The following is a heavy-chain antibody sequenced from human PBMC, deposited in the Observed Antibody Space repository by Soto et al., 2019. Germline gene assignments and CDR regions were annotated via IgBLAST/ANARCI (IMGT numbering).Heavy chain of an antibody. J-gene: IGHJ6*02. V-gene: IGHV3-30*18. Sequence: PGGSLRLSCAASGFTFSSYGMHWVRQAPGKGLEWVAVISYDGSNKYYADSVKGRFTISRDNSKNTLYLQMNSLRAEDTAVYYCAKGPRYCSSTSCYMMYYYGMDVWGQGTTVTVSS. CDR2: ISYDGSNK. CDR3: AKGPRYCSSTSCYMMYYYGMDV. CDR1: GFTFSSYG. D-gene: IGHD2-2*02.